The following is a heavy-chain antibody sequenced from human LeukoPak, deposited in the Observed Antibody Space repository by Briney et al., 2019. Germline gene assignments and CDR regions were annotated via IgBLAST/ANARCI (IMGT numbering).Heavy chain of an antibody. CDR2: ISTSGGTT. Sequence: GGSLRLSCAASGFTFSSHAMTWVRQAPGRGLEWVSAISTSGGTTDYADSVKGRFTISRDNSKNTLYLQLNSLRAEDTAVYYCSKTSIVGPTAIDYWGQGTLVTVSS. D-gene: IGHD1-26*01. CDR3: SKTSIVGPTAIDY. J-gene: IGHJ4*02. CDR1: GFTFSSHA. V-gene: IGHV3-23*01.